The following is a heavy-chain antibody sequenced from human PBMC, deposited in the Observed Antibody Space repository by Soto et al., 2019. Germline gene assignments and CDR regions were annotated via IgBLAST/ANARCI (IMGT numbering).Heavy chain of an antibody. CDR2: ISYDGSNK. CDR1: GFTFSSYA. J-gene: IGHJ3*02. V-gene: IGHV3-30-3*01. CDR3: ARGGWSGSLDAFDI. Sequence: QVQLVESGGGVVQPGRSLRLSCAASGFTFSSYAMHWVRQAPGKGLEWVAVISYDGSNKYYAGSVKGRFTISRDNSKNTLYLQMNSLRAEDTAVYYCARGGWSGSLDAFDIWGHGTMVTVSS. D-gene: IGHD3-3*01.